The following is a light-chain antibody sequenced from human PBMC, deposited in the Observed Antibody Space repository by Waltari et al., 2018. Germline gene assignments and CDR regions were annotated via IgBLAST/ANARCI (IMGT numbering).Light chain of an antibody. CDR3: QQYNNWPPGT. J-gene: IGKJ1*01. Sequence: TVLTQSPATLSVSPGEIGTLSCRTSQSVGTYLAWYQQRPGQAPRLLIYGVSTRATGIPARFSGRGSGTEFTLTISGLQSEDSAVYYCQQYNNWPPGTFGQGTKVEI. CDR1: QSVGTY. V-gene: IGKV3-15*01. CDR2: GVS.